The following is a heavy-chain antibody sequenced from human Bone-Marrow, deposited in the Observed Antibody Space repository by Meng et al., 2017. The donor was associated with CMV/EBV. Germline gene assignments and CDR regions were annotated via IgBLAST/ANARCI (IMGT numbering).Heavy chain of an antibody. CDR2: IIPIFGTA. D-gene: IGHD3-10*01. J-gene: IGHJ4*02. V-gene: IGHV1-69*05. CDR1: GGTFSSYA. Sequence: SVKVSCKASGGTFSSYAISWVRQAPGQGLEWMGGIIPIFGTANYAQKFQGRVTITTDESTSTAYMELSSLRSEDTAVYYCARASSYYYGSGRQYPDYWGQGTLVTVSS. CDR3: ARASSYYYGSGRQYPDY.